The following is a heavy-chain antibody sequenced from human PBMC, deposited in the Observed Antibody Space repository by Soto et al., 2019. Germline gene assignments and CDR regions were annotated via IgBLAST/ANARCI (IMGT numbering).Heavy chain of an antibody. D-gene: IGHD1-26*01. CDR3: ARGDRGAFAI. Sequence: EVQLVESGGGLVQPGESLRLSCAASGFTFSYYWMHWVRQAPGKGLVWVSRIHSDGSSTTYADSVKGRFTISRDNARNTAYLQMTSLRVEDTAVYYCARGDRGAFAIWGQGTVVTVSS. CDR2: IHSDGSST. V-gene: IGHV3-74*01. CDR1: GFTFSYYW. J-gene: IGHJ3*02.